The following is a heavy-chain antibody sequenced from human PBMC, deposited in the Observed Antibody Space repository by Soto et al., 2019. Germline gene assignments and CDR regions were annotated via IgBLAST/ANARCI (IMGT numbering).Heavy chain of an antibody. CDR1: GFTFSSYG. CDR3: AKPYYDFWSGYYVDYFDY. D-gene: IGHD3-3*01. Sequence: PGGSLRLSCAASGFTFSSYGMNWVRQAPGKGLEWVSYISSGSPITYYADSVKGRFTISRDNAKNSLYLQMNSLRAEDTAVYYCAKPYYDFWSGYYVDYFDYWGQGTLVTVSS. V-gene: IGHV3-48*01. CDR2: ISSGSPIT. J-gene: IGHJ4*02.